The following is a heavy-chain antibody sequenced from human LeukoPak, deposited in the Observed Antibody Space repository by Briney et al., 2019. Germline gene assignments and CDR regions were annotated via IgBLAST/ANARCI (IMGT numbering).Heavy chain of an antibody. CDR1: GFTVSSYS. CDR2: IKEDGGEK. J-gene: IGHJ6*03. D-gene: IGHD4-17*01. V-gene: IGHV3-7*03. Sequence: GGSLRLSCAASGFTVSSYSMNWVRQAPGKGLEWVANIKEDGGEKYYVDSVKGRFTISRDNAKNSLYLQMNSLRAEDTAVYYCARDGLVENDYGDYYYYYYMDVWGKGTTVTVSS. CDR3: ARDGLVENDYGDYYYYYYMDV.